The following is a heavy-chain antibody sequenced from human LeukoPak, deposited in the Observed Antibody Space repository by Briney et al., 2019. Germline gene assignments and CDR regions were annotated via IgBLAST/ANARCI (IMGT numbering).Heavy chain of an antibody. V-gene: IGHV1-8*02. CDR1: GYTFTSYD. CDR2: MNPNSGNT. CDR3: ARDSGERGSGSYLIAY. Sequence: ASVKVSCKASGYTFTSYDINWVRQAAGQGLEWMGWMNPNSGNTGYAQKFQGRVTMTRDTSISTAYMELSRLRSDDTAVYYCARDSGERGSGSYLIAYWGQGTLVTVSS. J-gene: IGHJ4*02. D-gene: IGHD3-10*01.